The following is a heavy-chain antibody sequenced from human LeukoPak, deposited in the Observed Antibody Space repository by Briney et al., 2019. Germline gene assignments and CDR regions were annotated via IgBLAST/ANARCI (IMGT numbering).Heavy chain of an antibody. CDR2: ISTSSSYI. CDR3: ARYCTFRTCSGTKFDA. D-gene: IGHD1-1*01. J-gene: IGHJ5*02. CDR1: GFTFSSFG. Sequence: PGGSLRLSCAASGFTFSSFGMNWVRQAPGKGLEWVSFISTSSSYIYYADSVKGRFTISRDNAKNSLYLQMNSLRAEDTAAYYCARYCTFRTCSGTKFDAWGQGTLVTVSS. V-gene: IGHV3-21*01.